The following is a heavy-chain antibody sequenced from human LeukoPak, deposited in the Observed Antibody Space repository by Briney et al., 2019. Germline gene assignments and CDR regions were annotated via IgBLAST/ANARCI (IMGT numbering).Heavy chain of an antibody. Sequence: PSETLSLTWAVSGDSISSNSWWSWVRLPPGKGLEWIGEIYHSGSTNYNPSLKSRVTISVDKSKNQFSLKLRSVTAADTAVYYCARKGLRSGYVPLDYWGQGTLVTVSS. CDR1: GDSISSNSW. CDR2: IYHSGST. J-gene: IGHJ4*02. V-gene: IGHV4-4*02. D-gene: IGHD3-3*01. CDR3: ARKGLRSGYVPLDY.